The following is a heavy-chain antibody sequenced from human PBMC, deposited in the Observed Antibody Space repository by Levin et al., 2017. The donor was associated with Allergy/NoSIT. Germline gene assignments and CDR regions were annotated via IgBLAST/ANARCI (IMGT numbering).Heavy chain of an antibody. V-gene: IGHV3-9*01. CDR2: ISWNSGSI. J-gene: IGHJ6*02. CDR1: GFTFDDYA. Sequence: GGSLRLSCAASGFTFDDYAMHWVRQAPGKGLEWVSGISWNSGSIGYADSVKGRFTISRDNAKNSLYLQMNSLRAEDTALYYCAKDIRGRSDSSGYRYYYYGMDVWGQGTTVTVSS. D-gene: IGHD3-22*01. CDR3: AKDIRGRSDSSGYRYYYYGMDV.